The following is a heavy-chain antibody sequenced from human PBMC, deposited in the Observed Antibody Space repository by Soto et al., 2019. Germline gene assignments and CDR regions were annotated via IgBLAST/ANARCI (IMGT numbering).Heavy chain of an antibody. CDR3: ARDGGRHSGGIDY. V-gene: IGHV1-69*01. CDR1: GGTFSSYS. CDR2: IIPIFGTA. Sequence: QVQLVQSGAEVKKPGSSVKVSCKASGGTFSSYSINWVRQAPGQGIEWMGEIIPIFGTANYAQKFQGRVTITADESTSTADMELSSLRSEDTAVYYCARDGGRHSGGIDYWGQGTLVTVSS. D-gene: IGHD1-26*01. J-gene: IGHJ4*02.